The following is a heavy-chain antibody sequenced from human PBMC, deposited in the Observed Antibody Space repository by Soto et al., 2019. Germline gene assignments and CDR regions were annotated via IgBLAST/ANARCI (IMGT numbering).Heavy chain of an antibody. CDR2: IWYDGNNK. V-gene: IGHV3-33*01. CDR3: ARDWAMVTTISDY. Sequence: GGSLRLSCAASGFIFSSYGMHWVRQAPGKGLEWVAVIWYDGNNKYYADSVRGRFTISRDNSENTLYLQMNSLGVDDTAVYYCARDWAMVTTISDYWGQGTLVTVSS. CDR1: GFIFSSYG. J-gene: IGHJ4*02. D-gene: IGHD4-17*01.